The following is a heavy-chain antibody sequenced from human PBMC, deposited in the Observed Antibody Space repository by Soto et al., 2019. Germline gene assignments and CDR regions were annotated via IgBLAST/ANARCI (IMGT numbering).Heavy chain of an antibody. Sequence: SQTLSLTCVITGDSVSSNSAAWNWIRQSPSRGLEWLGRTFYRSAWYNDYAVSVKSRITINPDTSKNQFSLQLNSVTPEDTAVYYCARDVVRLERAFDIWGQGTMVTVSS. CDR3: ARDVVRLERAFDI. D-gene: IGHD1-1*01. CDR1: GDSVSSNSAA. J-gene: IGHJ3*02. CDR2: TFYRSAWYN. V-gene: IGHV6-1*01.